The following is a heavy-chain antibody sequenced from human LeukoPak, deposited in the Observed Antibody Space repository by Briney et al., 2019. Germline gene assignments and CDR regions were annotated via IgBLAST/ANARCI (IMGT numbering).Heavy chain of an antibody. CDR1: GYTFTGYY. J-gene: IGHJ4*02. CDR3: ARDPYYGSGSYSLDY. D-gene: IGHD3-10*01. Sequence: ASVKVSCKASGYTFTGYYMHWVRQAPGQGLEWMGWINPNSGGTNYAQKFQGWVTMTRDTSISTAYMELSRLRSDDTAVYYCARDPYYGSGSYSLDYWGQGTLVTVSS. CDR2: INPNSGGT. V-gene: IGHV1-2*04.